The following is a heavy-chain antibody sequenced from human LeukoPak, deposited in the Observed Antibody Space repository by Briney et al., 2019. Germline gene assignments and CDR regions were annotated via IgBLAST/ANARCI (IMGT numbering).Heavy chain of an antibody. CDR1: GGTFSSYA. CDR2: IIPIFGTA. D-gene: IGHD2-15*01. Sequence: ASVKVSCKASGGTFSSYAISWVRQAPGQGLEWMGGIIPIFGTANCAQKFQGRVTITADESTSTAYMELSSLRSEDTAVYYCARVPGPGDGGAFDIWGQGTMVTVSS. J-gene: IGHJ3*02. V-gene: IGHV1-69*13. CDR3: ARVPGPGDGGAFDI.